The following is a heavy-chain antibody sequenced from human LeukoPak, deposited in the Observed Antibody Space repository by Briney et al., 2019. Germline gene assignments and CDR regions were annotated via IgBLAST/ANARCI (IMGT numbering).Heavy chain of an antibody. D-gene: IGHD3-16*02. CDR2: IGTAGDT. CDR3: ARSMITFGGVIRAFDI. J-gene: IGHJ3*02. Sequence: GGSLRLSCAASGFNFSSYDMHWVRQATGKGLEWVSAIGTAGDTYYPGSVKGRFTISRESAKNSLYLQMNSLRAGDTAVYYCARSMITFGGVIRAFDIWGQGTMVTVSS. V-gene: IGHV3-13*01. CDR1: GFNFSSYD.